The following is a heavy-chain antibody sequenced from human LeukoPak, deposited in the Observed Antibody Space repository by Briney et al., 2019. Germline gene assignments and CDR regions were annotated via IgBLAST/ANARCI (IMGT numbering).Heavy chain of an antibody. Sequence: PGGSLRLSCAASGFTFSRYWMSWVRHAPGKGLEWVASIKQDGGDNFYVDSVTGRFTIYRDNAKNSLYLQMNSLRDENTAVYYCARVYSDSGGYYYGTIDYWGQGTLVTVSS. CDR3: ARVYSDSGGYYYGTIDY. CDR1: GFTFSRYW. D-gene: IGHD3-22*01. CDR2: IKQDGGDN. J-gene: IGHJ4*02. V-gene: IGHV3-7*01.